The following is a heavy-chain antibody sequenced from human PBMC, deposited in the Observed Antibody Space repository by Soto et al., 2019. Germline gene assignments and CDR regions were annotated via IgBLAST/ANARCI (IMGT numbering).Heavy chain of an antibody. D-gene: IGHD2-15*01. CDR2: ISYDGSNK. V-gene: IGHV3-30-3*01. J-gene: IGHJ4*02. Sequence: PXXSLRLSFAASGFTFSSYAMHWVLQAPGKGLEWVAVISYDGSNKYYADSVKGRFTISRDNSKNTLYLQMNRMRAEDTAVYYCARGPRFIGSLDYWGQGTLVTVSS. CDR1: GFTFSSYA. CDR3: ARGPRFIGSLDY.